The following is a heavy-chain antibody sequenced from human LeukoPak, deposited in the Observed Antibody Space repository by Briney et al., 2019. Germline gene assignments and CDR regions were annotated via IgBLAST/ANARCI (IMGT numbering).Heavy chain of an antibody. V-gene: IGHV3-53*01. Sequence: GGSLRLSCTVSGFTVSSNSMSWVRQAPGKGLEWVSVIYADGGRYYADSVKGRFTISRDNSNNTLSLQMNSLRVEDTAVYYCTKGLVGALAFEYWGQGTLVTVSS. CDR3: TKGLVGALAFEY. CDR2: IYADGGR. D-gene: IGHD1-26*01. CDR1: GFTVSSNS. J-gene: IGHJ4*02.